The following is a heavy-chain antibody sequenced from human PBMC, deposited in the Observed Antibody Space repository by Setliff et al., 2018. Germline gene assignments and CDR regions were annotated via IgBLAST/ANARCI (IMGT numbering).Heavy chain of an antibody. J-gene: IGHJ4*02. D-gene: IGHD5-12*01. CDR1: DGSLSTYY. CDR2: VYYSGTA. CDR3: ARGGTFRYFDY. Sequence: SETLSLTCTVSDGSLSTYYWSWIRQPPGKGLEWIGYVYYSGTAYYNPSLKSRVTVIVDTSKNQFSLRLSSVTAADTAVYYCARGGTFRYFDYWGQGTPVTVSS. V-gene: IGHV4-59*01.